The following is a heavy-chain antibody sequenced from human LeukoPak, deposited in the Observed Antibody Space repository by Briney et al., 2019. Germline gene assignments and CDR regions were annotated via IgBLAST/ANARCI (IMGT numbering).Heavy chain of an antibody. V-gene: IGHV5-10-1*01. Sequence: GESLKISCKGSGYNFTSYWISWVRPMPGKGLDWMGRIDPSDSYTNYSPSFQGHVTISAHKSISTAYLQWSSLKASDTAMYYCARQVVDGSGYVGEGGWGQGSLVTVSS. CDR3: ARQVVDGSGYVGEGG. CDR2: IDPSDSYT. CDR1: GYNFTSYW. J-gene: IGHJ4*02. D-gene: IGHD3-22*01.